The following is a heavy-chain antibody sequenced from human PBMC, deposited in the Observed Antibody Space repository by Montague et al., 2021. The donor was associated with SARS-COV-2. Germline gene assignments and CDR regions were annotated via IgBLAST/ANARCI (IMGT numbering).Heavy chain of an antibody. Sequence: SETLSFTCTVSGGSISSSSYYWGWIRQPPGKGLEWIGSIYYSGSTYYNPSLKSRVTISVDTSKDQFSLKLSSVTAADTAVYYCARLRVLRYFDWLLPNYYFDYWGQGTLVTVSS. CDR3: ARLRVLRYFDWLLPNYYFDY. CDR1: GGSISSSSYY. D-gene: IGHD3-9*01. CDR2: IYYSGST. J-gene: IGHJ4*02. V-gene: IGHV4-39*01.